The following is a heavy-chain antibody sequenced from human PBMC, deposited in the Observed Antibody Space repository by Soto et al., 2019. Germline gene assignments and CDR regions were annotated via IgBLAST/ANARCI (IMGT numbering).Heavy chain of an antibody. CDR1: GYTFTGYY. V-gene: IGHV1-2*02. D-gene: IGHD2-15*01. Sequence: GASVKVSCKASGYTFTGYYMHWVRQAPGQGLEWMGWINPNSGGTNYAQKFQGRVTMTRDTSISTAYMELSRLRSDDTAVYYCARDSEGYCSGGSCYYYFDYWGQGTLLTVSA. J-gene: IGHJ4*02. CDR3: ARDSEGYCSGGSCYYYFDY. CDR2: INPNSGGT.